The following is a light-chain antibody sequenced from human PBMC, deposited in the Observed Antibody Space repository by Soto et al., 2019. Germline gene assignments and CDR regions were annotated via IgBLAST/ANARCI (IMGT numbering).Light chain of an antibody. CDR2: DVG. J-gene: IGLJ2*01. Sequence: QSALTQPASVSGSPGQSITISCTGTSSDVGGYNYVSWYQQHPGKAPKLMIYDVGNRPSGVSNRFSGSKSGNMASLTISGLQAEDEADYYCSSYTSSSTLVVFGGGTNLTV. CDR1: SSDVGGYNY. V-gene: IGLV2-14*01. CDR3: SSYTSSSTLVV.